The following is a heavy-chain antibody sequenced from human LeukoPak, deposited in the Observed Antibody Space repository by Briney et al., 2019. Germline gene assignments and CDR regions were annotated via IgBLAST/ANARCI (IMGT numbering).Heavy chain of an antibody. Sequence: SETLSLTCAVYGGSFSGYYWSWIRQPPGKGLEWIGEINHSGSTNYNPSLKSRVTISVDTSKNQFSLKLGSVTAADTAVYYCARGIGSWYHNWFDPWGQGTLVTVSS. D-gene: IGHD6-13*01. CDR3: ARGIGSWYHNWFDP. CDR2: INHSGST. J-gene: IGHJ5*02. CDR1: GGSFSGYY. V-gene: IGHV4-34*01.